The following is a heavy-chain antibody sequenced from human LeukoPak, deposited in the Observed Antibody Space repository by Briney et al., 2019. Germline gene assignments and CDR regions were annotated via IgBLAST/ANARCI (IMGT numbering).Heavy chain of an antibody. CDR2: IYYSGST. V-gene: IGHV4-59*08. J-gene: IGHJ6*02. Sequence: SETLSLTCTVSGGSISSYYWSWIRQPAGKGLEWIGYIYYSGSTNYNPSLKSRVTISVGTSKNQFSLKLSSVTAADTAVYYCARHGSSITIFGYYGMDVWGQGTTVTVSS. D-gene: IGHD3-3*01. CDR1: GGSISSYY. CDR3: ARHGSSITIFGYYGMDV.